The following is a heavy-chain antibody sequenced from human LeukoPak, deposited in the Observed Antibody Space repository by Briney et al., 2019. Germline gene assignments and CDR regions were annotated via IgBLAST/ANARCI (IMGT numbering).Heavy chain of an antibody. CDR1: GFTFDRFT. V-gene: IGHV3-43*01. D-gene: IGHD6-13*01. Sequence: GGSLRLSCAASGFTFDRFTIHWVGQTPGKGLEGVSLINRRGHTCYSDSVKGRFTISRDNAKNSLYLQMNSLRAEDTALYYCARLAAAEIGVYYYYYMDVWGKGTTVTVSS. CDR2: INRRGHT. J-gene: IGHJ6*03. CDR3: ARLAAAEIGVYYYYYMDV.